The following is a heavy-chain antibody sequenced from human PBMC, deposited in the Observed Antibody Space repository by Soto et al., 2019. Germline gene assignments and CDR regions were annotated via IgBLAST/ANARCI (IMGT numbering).Heavy chain of an antibody. Sequence: QVQLQESGRGLVKPSETLSLTCSVSGGSVSSRSYHWTWIRQPPGKGLEWIGYISDPGTTNYNPSLQSRVTFSVDTAKNQFSLSLSSVKPADTALYYCAKLVAVAGTDDWFDTWGQGTLVTVSS. CDR3: AKLVAVAGTDDWFDT. CDR2: ISDPGTT. D-gene: IGHD6-19*01. CDR1: GGSVSSRSYH. V-gene: IGHV4-61*01. J-gene: IGHJ5*02.